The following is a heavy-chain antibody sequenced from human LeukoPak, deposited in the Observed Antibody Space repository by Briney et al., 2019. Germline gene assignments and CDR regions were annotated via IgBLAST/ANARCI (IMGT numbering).Heavy chain of an antibody. CDR3: AKAPYDSSGYYAFDI. CDR1: GFTFSSYG. D-gene: IGHD3-22*01. CDR2: IRYDGSNK. V-gene: IGHV3-30*02. Sequence: GGSLRLSCAASGFTFSSYGMHWVRQAPGKGLEWVAFIRYDGSNKYYADSVKGRFTISRDNSKNTLYLQMNSLRAEGTAVYYCAKAPYDSSGYYAFDIWGQGTMVTVSS. J-gene: IGHJ3*02.